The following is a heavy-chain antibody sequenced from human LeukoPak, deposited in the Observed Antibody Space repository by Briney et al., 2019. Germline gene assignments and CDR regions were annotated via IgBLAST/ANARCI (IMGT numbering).Heavy chain of an antibody. Sequence: ASVTVSCKASGGTFSSYAISWVRQAPGQGLEWMGGIIPIFGTANYAQKFQGRVTITADESTSTAYMELSSLRSEDTAVYYCARDSERYSSGLEPLDYWGQGTLVTVSS. J-gene: IGHJ4*02. V-gene: IGHV1-69*13. CDR1: GGTFSSYA. CDR2: IIPIFGTA. CDR3: ARDSERYSSGLEPLDY. D-gene: IGHD6-19*01.